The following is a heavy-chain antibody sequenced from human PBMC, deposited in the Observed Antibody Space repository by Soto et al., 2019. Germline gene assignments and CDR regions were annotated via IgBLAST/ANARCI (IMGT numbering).Heavy chain of an antibody. J-gene: IGHJ4*02. CDR3: ARDPGDSSGHDFDY. V-gene: IGHV3-30*04. CDR1: GFTFSSYA. Sequence: GESLKISCAASGFTFSSYAMHWVRQAPGKGLEWVAVISYDGSNKYYADSVKGRFTISRDNSKNTLYLQMNSLRAEDTAVYYCARDPGDSSGHDFDYWGQGTLVTVSS. D-gene: IGHD3-22*01. CDR2: ISYDGSNK.